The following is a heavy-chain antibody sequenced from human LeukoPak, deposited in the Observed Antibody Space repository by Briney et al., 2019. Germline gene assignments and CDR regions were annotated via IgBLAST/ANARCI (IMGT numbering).Heavy chain of an antibody. CDR2: IYPGDSDS. CDR1: GNSFASSW. V-gene: IGHV5-51*01. Sequence: GESLKISCKDSGNSFASSWIGWVRQMPGKGLDWMGIIYPGDSDSRYSASFQGQVTISADKSIRTAYLQWSSLKASDTAMYYCARAPSGDWGAFDIWGQGTMVTVSS. J-gene: IGHJ3*02. D-gene: IGHD2-21*02. CDR3: ARAPSGDWGAFDI.